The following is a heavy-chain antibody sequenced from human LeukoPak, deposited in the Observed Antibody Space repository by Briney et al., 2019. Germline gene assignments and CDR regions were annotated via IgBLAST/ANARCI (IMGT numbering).Heavy chain of an antibody. V-gene: IGHV5-51*01. CDR2: IYPGDSDT. Sequence: GESLKISCKGSGYSFTSYWIAWVRQMPGKGLEWMGIIYPGDSDTRYSPSFQGQVTISADKSISTAYLQWSSLKASDTAMYYCARLTMIRRVNPFDAFDIWGQGTMVTVSS. J-gene: IGHJ3*02. D-gene: IGHD3-10*01. CDR3: ARLTMIRRVNPFDAFDI. CDR1: GYSFTSYW.